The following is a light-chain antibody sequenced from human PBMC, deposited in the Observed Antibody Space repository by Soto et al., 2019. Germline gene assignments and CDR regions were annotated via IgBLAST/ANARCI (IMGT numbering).Light chain of an antibody. CDR3: QQYGSSPRT. CDR1: QSVSSSY. Sequence: VLTQYPGTLSLSPGERATLSCRASQSVSSSYLAWYQQKPGQAPRLLIYGASSRATGIPDRFSGSGSGTDFTLTISRLEPEDFAVYYCQQYGSSPRTFGQGTKV. J-gene: IGKJ1*01. CDR2: GAS. V-gene: IGKV3-20*01.